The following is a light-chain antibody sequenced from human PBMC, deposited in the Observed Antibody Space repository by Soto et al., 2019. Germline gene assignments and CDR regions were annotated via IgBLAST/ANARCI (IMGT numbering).Light chain of an antibody. Sequence: EIVMTQSPATLSVSPGERATLSCRASQSVSSNLAWYQQKPGQVPRLLIYGASTRATGIPARFSGSGSGTEFTLTISSLQSEDFAVYYCQQYNNWQWTFGQGTKVEIK. J-gene: IGKJ1*01. CDR2: GAS. V-gene: IGKV3-15*01. CDR1: QSVSSN. CDR3: QQYNNWQWT.